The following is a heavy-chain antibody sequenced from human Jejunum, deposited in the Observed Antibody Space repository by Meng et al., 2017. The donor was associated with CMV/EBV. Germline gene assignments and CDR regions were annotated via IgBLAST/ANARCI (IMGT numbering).Heavy chain of an antibody. Sequence: FTLSAYCKTWVGQSPGRGLEWVANIKPNGNDKYYVDSVKGRFTIDRDNAKNSMYLQMNSLRVEDTAIYYCARDPYSSGGYGAFDMWSHGIMVTVSS. V-gene: IGHV3-7*01. CDR2: IKPNGNDK. D-gene: IGHD2-15*01. CDR3: ARDPYSSGGYGAFDM. J-gene: IGHJ3*02. CDR1: FTLSAYC.